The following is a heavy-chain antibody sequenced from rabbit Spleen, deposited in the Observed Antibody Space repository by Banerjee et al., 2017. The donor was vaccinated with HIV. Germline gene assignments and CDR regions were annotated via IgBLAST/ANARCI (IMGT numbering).Heavy chain of an antibody. CDR2: INTGSGYI. D-gene: IGHD2-1*01. V-gene: IGHV1S40*01. CDR1: GFTLSSYW. J-gene: IGHJ4*01. Sequence: QSLEESGGDLVKPEGSLTLTCTASGFTLSSYWMFWVRQAPGKGLEWIGCINTGSGYIYYASWAKGRFTISKTSSTTVTLQMTSLTAADTATYFCARDPLGYNGDGPLNLWGPGTLVTVS. CDR3: ARDPLGYNGDGPLNL.